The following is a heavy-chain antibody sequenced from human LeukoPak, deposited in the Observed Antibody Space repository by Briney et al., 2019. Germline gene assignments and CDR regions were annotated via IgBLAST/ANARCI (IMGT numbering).Heavy chain of an antibody. CDR2: ISSSSSYI. D-gene: IGHD6-19*01. V-gene: IGHV3-21*01. Sequence: GGSLRLSCAASGFTFSSYSMNWVRQAPGKGLEGVSSISSSSSYIYYADSVKGRFTISRDNAKNSLYLQMNSLRAEDTGVYYCASGLDSSGFDYWGQGTLVTVSS. CDR1: GFTFSSYS. CDR3: ASGLDSSGFDY. J-gene: IGHJ4*02.